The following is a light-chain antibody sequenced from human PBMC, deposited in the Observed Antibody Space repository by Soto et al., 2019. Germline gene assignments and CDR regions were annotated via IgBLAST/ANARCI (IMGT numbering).Light chain of an antibody. V-gene: IGKV1-5*03. CDR2: KSS. CDR1: QSISSW. CDR3: QQFHSFSPT. J-gene: IGKJ1*01. Sequence: DIQMTQSPSTLSASVGDRVTITCRASQSISSWLAGYQQKPGKTPKCLIYKSSSLESGVPSRFSGSGSGTEFTLTISSLQPDDFATYYCQQFHSFSPTFGQGTKVEIK.